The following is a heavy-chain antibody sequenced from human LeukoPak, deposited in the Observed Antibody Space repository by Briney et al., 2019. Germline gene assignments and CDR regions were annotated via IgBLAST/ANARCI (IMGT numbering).Heavy chain of an antibody. V-gene: IGHV4-34*01. J-gene: IGHJ4*02. CDR3: ARRNGQWLVRKNYIDY. CDR2: INHSGST. Sequence: SETLSLTCAVYGGSFSGYYWSWIRQPPGKGLEWIGEINHSGSTNYNPSLKSRVTISVDTSKNQFSLKLSSVTDEDTAVYYCARRNGQWLVRKNYIDYWGKGTLVTVSS. CDR1: GGSFSGYY. D-gene: IGHD6-19*01.